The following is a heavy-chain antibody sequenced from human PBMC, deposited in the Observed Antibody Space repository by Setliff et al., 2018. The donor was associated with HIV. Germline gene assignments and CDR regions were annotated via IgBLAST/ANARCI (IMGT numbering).Heavy chain of an antibody. CDR3: ARARTDYYDRRRRSHYYIDV. Sequence: ASVKVSCKPSGYTFSNYDINCVRQAAGQGLEWMGWMNPDSRNTGYAQRFEGRVTLTWDTSISTAYLELNHLKSDDTAVYYCARARTDYYDRRRRSHYYIDVWARGATVTVSS. CDR1: GYTFSNYD. J-gene: IGHJ6*03. D-gene: IGHD3-22*01. CDR2: MNPDSRNT. V-gene: IGHV1-8*02.